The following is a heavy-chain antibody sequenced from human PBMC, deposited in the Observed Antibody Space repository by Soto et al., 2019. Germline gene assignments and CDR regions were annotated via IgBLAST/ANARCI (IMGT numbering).Heavy chain of an antibody. CDR3: ARDFCIAAPKLGLYYYYGMDV. Sequence: PGGSLRLSCAASGFTFSSYGMHWVRQAPGKWLEWVAVIWYDGSNKYYADSVKGRFTISRDNSKNTLYLQMNSLRAEDTAAYYCARDFCIAAPKLGLYYYYGMDVWGQGXTVTV. J-gene: IGHJ6*02. CDR1: GFTFSSYG. D-gene: IGHD6-13*01. V-gene: IGHV3-33*01. CDR2: IWYDGSNK.